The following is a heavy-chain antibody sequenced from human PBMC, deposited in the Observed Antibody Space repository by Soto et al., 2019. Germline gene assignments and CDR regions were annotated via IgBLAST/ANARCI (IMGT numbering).Heavy chain of an antibody. V-gene: IGHV1-58*01. CDR2: IAVGSGYT. CDR3: AADATAWQQMVPSDY. CDR1: GFTFTSSA. D-gene: IGHD2-8*01. J-gene: IGHJ4*02. Sequence: ASVKVSCKASGFTFTSSAFQWVRESRGQRLEWIGWIAVGSGYTNYAQRFQDRVTLTRDMSTATTYMELSRLTSEDTAIYYCAADATAWQQMVPSDYWGQGTLVTVSS.